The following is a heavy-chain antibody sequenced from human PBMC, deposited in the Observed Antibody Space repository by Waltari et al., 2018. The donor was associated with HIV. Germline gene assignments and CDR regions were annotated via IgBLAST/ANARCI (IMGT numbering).Heavy chain of an antibody. Sequence: QVQLVESGGGLVRPGVYMRLSCAAYGFTFKDYDMPWIRQAPRKGLEWVSHISRSGITSHYADSVRGRFTISRENAKNSLFLQMDSLRVEDTAVYYCARVTLAGFYFDSWGQGSLVTISS. V-gene: IGHV3-11*01. CDR1: GFTFKDYD. D-gene: IGHD6-19*01. J-gene: IGHJ4*02. CDR2: ISRSGITS. CDR3: ARVTLAGFYFDS.